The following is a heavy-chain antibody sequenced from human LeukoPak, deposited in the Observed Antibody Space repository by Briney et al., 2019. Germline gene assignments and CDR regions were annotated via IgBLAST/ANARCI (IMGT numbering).Heavy chain of an antibody. D-gene: IGHD5-18*01. CDR3: ARGRGYSYVGIDFDY. CDR1: GFTVSSNY. J-gene: IGHJ4*02. V-gene: IGHV3-53*01. Sequence: GGSLRLSCAASGFTVSSNYMSWVRQAPGKGLEWGSVIYSGGSTYYADSVKGRFTISRDNSKNTLYLQMNSLRAEDTAVYYCARGRGYSYVGIDFDYWGQGTLVTVSS. CDR2: IYSGGST.